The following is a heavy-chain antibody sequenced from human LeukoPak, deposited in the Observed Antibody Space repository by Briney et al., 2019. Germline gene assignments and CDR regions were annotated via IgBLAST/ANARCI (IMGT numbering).Heavy chain of an antibody. Sequence: GGSLRLSCAASGFTFSSYAMSWVRQAPGKGLEWVSAISGSGGSTYYADSVKGRFTISRDNSKNTLYLQMNSLRAEDTAVYYCANAVYPAYYYYGMDVWGQGTTVTVSS. J-gene: IGHJ6*02. V-gene: IGHV3-23*01. CDR1: GFTFSSYA. CDR3: ANAVYPAYYYYGMDV. D-gene: IGHD1-14*01. CDR2: ISGSGGST.